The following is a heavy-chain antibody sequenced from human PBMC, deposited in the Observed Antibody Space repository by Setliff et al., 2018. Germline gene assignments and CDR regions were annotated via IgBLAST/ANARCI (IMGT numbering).Heavy chain of an antibody. D-gene: IGHD3-9*01. CDR2: INPNSGGA. V-gene: IGHV1-2*02. CDR3: AGVDVLTASPF. J-gene: IGHJ4*02. Sequence: ASVKVSCKASGYTFAGYYMHWVRQAPGQGLEWMGWINPNSGGANYAQVRDRVTMAWDASITTAYLDLSRLTSDDTASYYCAGVDVLTASPFWGLGTRVTVSS. CDR1: GYTFAGYY.